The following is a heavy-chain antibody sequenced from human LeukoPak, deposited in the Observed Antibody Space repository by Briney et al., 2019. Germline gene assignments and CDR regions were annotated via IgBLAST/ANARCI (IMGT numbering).Heavy chain of an antibody. J-gene: IGHJ4*02. CDR3: ARTPDYGDSTCFDY. CDR1: GYTFTSYG. V-gene: IGHV1-18*01. Sequence: GASVRVSCKASGYTFTSYGISWVRQAPGQGLEWMGWISAYNGNTNYAQKLQGRVTMTTDTSTSTAYMELRSLRSDDTAVYYCARTPDYGDSTCFDYWGQGTLVTVSS. D-gene: IGHD4-17*01. CDR2: ISAYNGNT.